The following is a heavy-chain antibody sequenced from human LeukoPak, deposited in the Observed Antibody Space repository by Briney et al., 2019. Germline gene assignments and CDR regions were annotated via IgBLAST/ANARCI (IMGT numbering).Heavy chain of an antibody. D-gene: IGHD2-2*01. CDR3: ARQNIVVVPAAHPVWFGP. J-gene: IGHJ5*02. CDR1: GGSISSYY. CDR2: IYYSGST. Sequence: PSETLSLTCTVSGGSISSYYWSWIRQPPGKGLEWIGYIYYSGSTNYNPSLKSRVTISVDTSKNQFSLKLSSVTAADTAVYYCARQNIVVVPAAHPVWFGPWGQGTLVTVSS. V-gene: IGHV4-59*01.